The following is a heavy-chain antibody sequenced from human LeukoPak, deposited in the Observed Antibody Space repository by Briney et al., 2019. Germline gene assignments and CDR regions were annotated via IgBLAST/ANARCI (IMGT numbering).Heavy chain of an antibody. D-gene: IGHD1-1*01. CDR3: ARMQRSGTTWFDY. J-gene: IGHJ4*02. V-gene: IGHV3-11*03. CDR1: GFTFSDYY. Sequence: PGGSLRLSCAASGFTFSDYYMSWIRQAPGKGLEWLSYISSSSTYTNYADSVKGRFTISRDDAKNSLFLQVNSLRAEDTAVYYCARMQRSGTTWFDYWGQGALVTVSS. CDR2: ISSSSTYT.